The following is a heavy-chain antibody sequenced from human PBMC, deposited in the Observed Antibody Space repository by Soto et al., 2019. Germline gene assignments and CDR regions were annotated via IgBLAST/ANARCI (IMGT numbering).Heavy chain of an antibody. D-gene: IGHD6-13*01. Sequence: SLRLSCAASGFTFRRNNMNWVRQAPGKGLEWVASISSSGDYLYYADSVKGRFTISRDNAKNTVSLQMNSLRAEDTGVYYCAKDSWYFDLWSQGSLVTVSS. CDR2: ISSSGDYL. V-gene: IGHV3-21*01. CDR3: AKDSWYFDL. CDR1: GFTFRRNN. J-gene: IGHJ4*02.